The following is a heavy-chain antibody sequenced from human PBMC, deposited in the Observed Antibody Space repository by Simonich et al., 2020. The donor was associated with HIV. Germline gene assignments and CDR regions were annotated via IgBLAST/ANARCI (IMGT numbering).Heavy chain of an antibody. CDR3: ARALAAAGTMELYFDY. J-gene: IGHJ4*02. CDR1: GYTFTSYS. Sequence: QVQLVQSGAEVKKPGASVKVSCKASGYTFTSYSMHWVRQAPGQGLEWMGIINPSGGSTSYAQKFQGRFTMTRDTSTSTVYMELSSLRSEDTAVYYCARALAAAGTMELYFDYWGQGTLVTVSS. D-gene: IGHD6-13*01. CDR2: INPSGGST. V-gene: IGHV1-46*01.